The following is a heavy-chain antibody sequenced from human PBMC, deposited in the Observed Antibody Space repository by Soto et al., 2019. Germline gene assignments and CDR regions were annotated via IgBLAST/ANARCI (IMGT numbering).Heavy chain of an antibody. CDR1: GGTFSSYA. Sequence: SVKVCFNASGGTFSSYAISLDRQAPGQGLEWMGGIIPIFGTANYAQKFQGRVTITADESTSTAYMELSSLRSEDTAVYYCARISVDTAMADYYYYGMDVWGQGTTVTGSS. D-gene: IGHD5-18*01. CDR2: IIPIFGTA. J-gene: IGHJ6*01. CDR3: ARISVDTAMADYYYYGMDV. V-gene: IGHV1-69*13.